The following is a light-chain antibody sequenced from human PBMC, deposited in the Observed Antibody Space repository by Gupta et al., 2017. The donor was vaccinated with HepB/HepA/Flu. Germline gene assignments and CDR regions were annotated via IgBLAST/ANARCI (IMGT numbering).Light chain of an antibody. V-gene: IGKV1-6*01. CDR1: QDIRKD. Sequence: AIQMTQSPSSLSASVGDRVTITCRASQDIRKDLGWYQQKPGQAPKLLIYAASSLQSGVPSRFSGSGSGTDFTLTISSLQPEDFATYYCLQDHHYPRFTFGGGTKVEIK. CDR2: AAS. CDR3: LQDHHYPRFT. J-gene: IGKJ4*01.